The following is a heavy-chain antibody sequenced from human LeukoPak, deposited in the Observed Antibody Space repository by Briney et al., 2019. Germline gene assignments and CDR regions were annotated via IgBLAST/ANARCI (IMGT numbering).Heavy chain of an antibody. J-gene: IGHJ3*02. CDR1: GFTFSREA. D-gene: IGHD2-15*01. CDR2: ISNVGSTK. V-gene: IGHV3-30-3*01. CDR3: ARGKTSDDIVEDAFDI. Sequence: GGSLRLSCAASGFTFSREAMHWVRQDSDKGLEWLAVISNVGSTKYYADSAKGRFTISRDNSRNTLLLQMNSLRAEDTALYYCARGKTSDDIVEDAFDIWGQGTMVAVSS.